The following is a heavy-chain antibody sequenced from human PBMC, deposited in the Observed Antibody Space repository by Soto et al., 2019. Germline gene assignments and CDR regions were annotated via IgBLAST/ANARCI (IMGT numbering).Heavy chain of an antibody. CDR3: ARALAPRYYDILTGYFDYYYYMDV. CDR1: GGTFSSYT. D-gene: IGHD3-9*01. CDR2: IIPILGIA. J-gene: IGHJ6*03. Sequence: SVKVSCKASGGTFSSYTISWVRQAPGQGLEWMGRIIPILGIANYAQKFQGRVTITADKSTSTAYMELSSLRSEDTAVYYCARALAPRYYDILTGYFDYYYYMDVWGKGTTVTVSS. V-gene: IGHV1-69*02.